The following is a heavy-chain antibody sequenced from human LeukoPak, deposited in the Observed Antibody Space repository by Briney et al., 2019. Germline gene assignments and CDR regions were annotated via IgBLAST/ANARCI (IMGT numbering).Heavy chain of an antibody. CDR2: ISSSSSYI. Sequence: GGSLRLSCAASGFTLSSYSMNWVRQAPGKGLEWVSSISSSSSYIYYADSVKGRFTISRDNAKKSLYPQMNSLRAEDTAVYYCARGMTTVTINDAFDIWGQGTMVTVSS. CDR3: ARGMTTVTINDAFDI. CDR1: GFTLSSYS. D-gene: IGHD4-17*01. J-gene: IGHJ3*02. V-gene: IGHV3-21*01.